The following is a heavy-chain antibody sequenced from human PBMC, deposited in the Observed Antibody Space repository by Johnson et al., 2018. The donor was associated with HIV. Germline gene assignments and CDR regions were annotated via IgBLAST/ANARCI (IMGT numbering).Heavy chain of an antibody. CDR3: ARSEGYSYGYNDAFDI. CDR2: IGTAGDT. J-gene: IGHJ3*02. CDR1: GFTFSKYD. D-gene: IGHD5-18*01. Sequence: VQLVESGGGLVQPGGSLRLSCAASGFTFSKYDMHWVRQITGKGLEWVSAIGTAGDTLYPGSVKGRFTISRENAKTSLYLQMNSLRAEDTALYYCARSEGYSYGYNDAFDIWGQGTMVTVSS. V-gene: IGHV3-13*01.